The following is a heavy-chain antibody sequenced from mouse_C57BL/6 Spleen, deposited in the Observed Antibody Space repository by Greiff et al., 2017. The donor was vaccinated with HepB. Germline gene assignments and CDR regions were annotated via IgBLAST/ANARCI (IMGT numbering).Heavy chain of an antibody. CDR1: GFTFSDYY. D-gene: IGHD2-5*01. CDR2: INYDGSST. V-gene: IGHV5-16*01. Sequence: EVMLVESEGGLVQPGSSMKLSCTASGFTFSDYYMAWVRQVPEKGLEWVANINYDGSSTYYLDSLKSRFIISRDNAKNILYLQMSSLKSEDTATYYCARVGYSNDYAMDYWGQGTSVTVSS. J-gene: IGHJ4*01. CDR3: ARVGYSNDYAMDY.